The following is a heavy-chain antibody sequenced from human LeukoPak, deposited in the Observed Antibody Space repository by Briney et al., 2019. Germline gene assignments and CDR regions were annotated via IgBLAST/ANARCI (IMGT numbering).Heavy chain of an antibody. CDR3: AKGGYCSSTSCYPPTD. V-gene: IGHV3-23*01. CDR2: ISGSGGST. J-gene: IGHJ4*02. D-gene: IGHD2-2*01. CDR1: GFTFSGYA. Sequence: GGSLRLSCAASGFTFSGYAMSWVRQAPGKGLEWVSAISGSGGSTYYADSVKGRFTISRDNSKNTLYLQMNSLRAEDTAVYYCAKGGYCSSTSCYPPTDWGQGTLVTVSS.